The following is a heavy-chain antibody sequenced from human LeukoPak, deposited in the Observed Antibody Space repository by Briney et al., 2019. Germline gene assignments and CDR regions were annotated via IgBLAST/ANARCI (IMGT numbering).Heavy chain of an antibody. V-gene: IGHV1-18*01. Sequence: GASVKVSCKASGYTFNSHGITWVRQAPGQGLAWMGWISAYNGNTNYAQKVQGRVTMTTDTSTSTAYMELRSLRADDTAVYYCARDQYYDSKGWFDPWGQGTLVTVSS. D-gene: IGHD3-22*01. J-gene: IGHJ5*02. CDR3: ARDQYYDSKGWFDP. CDR1: GYTFNSHG. CDR2: ISAYNGNT.